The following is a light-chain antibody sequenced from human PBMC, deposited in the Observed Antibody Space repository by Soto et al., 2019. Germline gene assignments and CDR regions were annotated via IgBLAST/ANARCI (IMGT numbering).Light chain of an antibody. CDR3: QQYNNWPRT. CDR1: QSVRTY. Sequence: EIVLTQSPATLSLSPGERATLSCRAGQSVRTYLAWYQQKPGQAPRLLIYDASNRATGIPARFSGSGSGTDFTLTISSLQSEDFAVYYCQQYNNWPRTFGQGTKVDIK. V-gene: IGKV3-11*01. CDR2: DAS. J-gene: IGKJ1*01.